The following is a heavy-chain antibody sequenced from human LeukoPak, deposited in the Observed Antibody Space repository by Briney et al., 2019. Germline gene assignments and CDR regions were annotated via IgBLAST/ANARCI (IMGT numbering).Heavy chain of an antibody. CDR3: AKVQAPSWFDP. J-gene: IGHJ5*02. Sequence: GGSLRLSCAASGFAVSNNYMNWVRQAPGKGLEWVSIIYSGGGTSYADSVRGRFTISRDNSKNTLYLQMSSLRAEDAAVYYCAKVQAPSWFDPWGQGTLVTVSS. V-gene: IGHV3-66*01. CDR2: IYSGGGT. CDR1: GFAVSNNY.